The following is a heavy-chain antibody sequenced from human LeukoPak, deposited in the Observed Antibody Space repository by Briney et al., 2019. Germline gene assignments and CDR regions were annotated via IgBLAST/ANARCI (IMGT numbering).Heavy chain of an antibody. Sequence: GGSLRLSCAASGFTFSNYEMNWVRQAPGKGLEWVSYISSSGSTIYYADSVKGRFTISRDNAKNSLYLQMSSLRAEDTAVYYCARMQQLVDFVDYWGQGTLVSVSS. D-gene: IGHD6-13*01. V-gene: IGHV3-48*03. J-gene: IGHJ4*02. CDR1: GFTFSNYE. CDR2: ISSSGSTI. CDR3: ARMQQLVDFVDY.